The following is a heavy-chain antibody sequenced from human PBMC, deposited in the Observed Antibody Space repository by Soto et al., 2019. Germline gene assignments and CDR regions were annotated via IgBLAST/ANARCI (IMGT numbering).Heavy chain of an antibody. D-gene: IGHD6-6*01. CDR2: IYPGDSDT. J-gene: IGHJ4*02. Sequence: PGESLKISCKGSGYSFTSYWIGWVRQMPGKGLEWMGIIYPGDSDTRYSPSFQGQVTISADKSISTAYLQWSSLKASDTAMYYCARLGIPEYSRSHFDYWGQGTLGTVS. CDR1: GYSFTSYW. V-gene: IGHV5-51*01. CDR3: ARLGIPEYSRSHFDY.